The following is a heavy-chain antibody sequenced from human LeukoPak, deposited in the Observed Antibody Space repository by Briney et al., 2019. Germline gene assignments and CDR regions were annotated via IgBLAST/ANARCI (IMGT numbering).Heavy chain of an antibody. CDR3: AKINYYDSSGYLDY. D-gene: IGHD3-22*01. CDR2: ISGSGGST. V-gene: IGHV3-23*01. Sequence: GGSLRLSCAASGFTFSSYAMSWVRQAPGKGLEWVSVISGSGGSTFYADSVKGRFTISRDNSKNTLYLQMNSLRAGDTAVYYCAKINYYDSSGYLDYWGQGTLVIVSS. J-gene: IGHJ4*02. CDR1: GFTFSSYA.